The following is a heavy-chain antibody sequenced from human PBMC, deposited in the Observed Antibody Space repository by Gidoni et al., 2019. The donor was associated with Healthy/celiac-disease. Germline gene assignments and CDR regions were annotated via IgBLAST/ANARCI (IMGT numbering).Heavy chain of an antibody. J-gene: IGHJ4*02. CDR2: SYYSGST. D-gene: IGHD3-3*01. CDR3: ARGFLESLPEY. V-gene: IGHV4-28*01. Sequence: QVQLQEAELGLVQPADILSGTCAGSGYSISGSNWWGWVRQPPGQGRVCIRYSYYSGSTYSTPSLKSLVTMSVDTSKNQFSLKLSSVTAVATAVYYCARGFLESLPEYWGQGTLVTVSS. CDR1: GYSISGSNW.